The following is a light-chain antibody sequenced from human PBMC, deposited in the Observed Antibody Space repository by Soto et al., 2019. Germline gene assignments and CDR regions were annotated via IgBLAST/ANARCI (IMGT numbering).Light chain of an antibody. J-gene: IGKJ1*01. CDR2: WAS. CDR3: QQYYSNPQT. CDR1: QTVLYSPNNKNY. Sequence: DIVMTQSPDSLAVSPGERATINCKSSQTVLYSPNNKNYLAWYQQRPGQSPKLLIYWASTRESGVPDRFSGSGSGTDFTLTINSLQAEDVAVYYCQQYYSNPQTFGQGTKVDTK. V-gene: IGKV4-1*01.